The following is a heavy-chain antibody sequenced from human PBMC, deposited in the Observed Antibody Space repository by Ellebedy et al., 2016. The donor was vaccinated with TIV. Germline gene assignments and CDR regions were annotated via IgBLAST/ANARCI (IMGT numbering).Heavy chain of an antibody. CDR3: ARGLQLDDVVVVAGYDY. CDR2: LNHSGSA. CDR1: GFTFINYW. Sequence: ESLKISCAASGFTFINYWMTWIRQAPGKGLEWIGELNHSGSANYNPSLKSRFTISVDTSKNHFSLKLSSVTAADTAVYYCARGLQLDDVVVVAGYDYWGQGTLVTVSS. D-gene: IGHD2-15*01. J-gene: IGHJ4*02. V-gene: IGHV4-34*01.